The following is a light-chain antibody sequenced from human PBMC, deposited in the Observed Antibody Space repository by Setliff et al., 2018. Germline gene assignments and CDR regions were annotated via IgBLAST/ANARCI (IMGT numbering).Light chain of an antibody. V-gene: IGLV1-44*01. CDR2: RNN. Sequence: QSVLTQPPSASGTPGQRVTISCSGSSSNIGSNTVNWYQQLPGTAPKLLIYRNNQRPSGVPDRFSGSKSGTSASLAISGLQSEDEADYYCAAWDDSLNGDVFGTGTKGTV. CDR3: AAWDDSLNGDV. J-gene: IGLJ1*01. CDR1: SSNIGSNT.